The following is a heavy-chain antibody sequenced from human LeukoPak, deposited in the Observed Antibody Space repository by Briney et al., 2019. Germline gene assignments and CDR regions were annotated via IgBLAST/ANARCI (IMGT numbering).Heavy chain of an antibody. V-gene: IGHV4-38-2*02. CDR1: GYSISSGYY. J-gene: IGHJ4*02. Sequence: SETLSLTCTVSGYSISSGYYWGWIRQPPGKRLEWIGSIYHSGSTYYNPSLKSRVTISVDTSKNQFSLKLSSVTAADTAVYYCARGLNSSGWSYWGQGTLVTVSS. D-gene: IGHD6-19*01. CDR2: IYHSGST. CDR3: ARGLNSSGWSY.